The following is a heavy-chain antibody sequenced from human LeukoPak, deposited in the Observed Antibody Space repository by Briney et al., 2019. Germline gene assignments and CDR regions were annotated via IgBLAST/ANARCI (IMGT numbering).Heavy chain of an antibody. CDR3: AKDREITFGGVIVLDLDY. CDR1: GFTFSSYA. D-gene: IGHD3-16*02. J-gene: IGHJ4*02. V-gene: IGHV3-23*01. CDR2: ISGSGGST. Sequence: GGSLRLSCAASGFTFSSYAMSWVRQAPGKGLEWVSGISGSGGSTYYADSVKGRFTISRDNSKNTLYLQMNSLRAEDAAIYYCAKDREITFGGVIVLDLDYWGQGTLVTVSS.